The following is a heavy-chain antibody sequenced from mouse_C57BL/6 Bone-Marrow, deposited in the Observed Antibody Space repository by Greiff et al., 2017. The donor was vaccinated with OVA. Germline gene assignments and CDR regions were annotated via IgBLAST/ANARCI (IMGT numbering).Heavy chain of an antibody. CDR2: IHPSDSDT. Sequence: QVQLKQPGAELVKPGASVKVSCKASGYTFTSYWMHWVKQRPGQGLEWIGRIHPSDSDTNYNQQFKGKATLTVDKSSSTAYMQLSSLTSEDSAVYYCAMGYGSSHWYFDVWGTGTTVTVSS. CDR1: GYTFTSYW. J-gene: IGHJ1*03. D-gene: IGHD1-1*01. V-gene: IGHV1-74*01. CDR3: AMGYGSSHWYFDV.